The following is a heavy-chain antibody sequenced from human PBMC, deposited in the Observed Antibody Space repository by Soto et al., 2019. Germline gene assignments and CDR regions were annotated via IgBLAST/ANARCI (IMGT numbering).Heavy chain of an antibody. V-gene: IGHV4-39*01. D-gene: IGHD4-4*01. CDR2: IDYYGNT. Sequence: QLQLQESGPGLVKPSETLSLSCSVSGDSTSNSNYYWGWIRQPPGRGLEWVGSIDYYGNTYYNPSFKSRVSVSVDTSKGQFSVRLTSVTAADTAVYYCVRGGKYRLQETYYFDYWGQGALVTVSS. J-gene: IGHJ4*02. CDR3: VRGGKYRLQETYYFDY. CDR1: GDSTSNSNYY.